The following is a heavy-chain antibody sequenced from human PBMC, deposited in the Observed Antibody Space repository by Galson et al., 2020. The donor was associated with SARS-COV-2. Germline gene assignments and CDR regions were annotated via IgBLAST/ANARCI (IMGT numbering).Heavy chain of an antibody. J-gene: IGHJ5*02. D-gene: IGHD6-6*01. V-gene: IGHV4-39*01. CDR2: IYYSGST. CDR1: GGSISSSSYY. Sequence: SETLSLTCTVSGGSISSSSYYWGWIRQPPGKGLEWIGSIYYSGSTYYNPSLKSRVTISVDTSKNQFSLKLSSVTAADTAVYYCATFAEYSSSRPFDPWGQGTLVTVSS. CDR3: ATFAEYSSSRPFDP.